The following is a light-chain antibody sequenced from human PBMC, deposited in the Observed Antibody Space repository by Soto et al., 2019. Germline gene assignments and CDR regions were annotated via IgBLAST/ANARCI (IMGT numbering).Light chain of an antibody. Sequence: EIVMTQSPATLSVSPGERATLSCRASQSVSSNLAWYQQKPGQAPRLLIYGASTRATGIPARFSGSVSGTESTLTISSLQSEDFAVYYCQQYNKWPPYTFGPGTKLEIK. CDR3: QQYNKWPPYT. CDR1: QSVSSN. CDR2: GAS. V-gene: IGKV3-15*01. J-gene: IGKJ2*01.